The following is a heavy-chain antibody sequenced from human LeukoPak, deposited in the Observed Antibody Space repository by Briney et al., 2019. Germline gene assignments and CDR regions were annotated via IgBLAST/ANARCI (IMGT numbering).Heavy chain of an antibody. V-gene: IGHV3-7*01. D-gene: IGHD3-3*01. J-gene: IGHJ6*02. CDR2: IKQDGGEK. Sequence: PGGSLRLSCAASGFTFSSYWMSWVRQAPGKGLEWVANIKQDGGEKYYVDSVKGRFTISRDNAKNSLYLQMNSLRAEDTAVYYCAREAPTTYHDFWSGYYTEPHYYYYGMDVWGQGTTVTVSS. CDR1: GFTFSSYW. CDR3: AREAPTTYHDFWSGYYTEPHYYYYGMDV.